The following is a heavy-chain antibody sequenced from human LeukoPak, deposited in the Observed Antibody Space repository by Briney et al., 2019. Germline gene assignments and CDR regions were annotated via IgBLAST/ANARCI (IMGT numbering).Heavy chain of an antibody. J-gene: IGHJ4*02. Sequence: GASVKVSCKASGGTFSSYAISWVRQAPGQGLEWMGGIIPIFGTANYAQKFQGRVTITADESTSTAYMELSSLRSEDTAVYSCARGPPPDIVVVPAAYFDYWGQGTLVTVSS. CDR1: GGTFSSYA. V-gene: IGHV1-69*13. D-gene: IGHD2-2*01. CDR2: IIPIFGTA. CDR3: ARGPPPDIVVVPAAYFDY.